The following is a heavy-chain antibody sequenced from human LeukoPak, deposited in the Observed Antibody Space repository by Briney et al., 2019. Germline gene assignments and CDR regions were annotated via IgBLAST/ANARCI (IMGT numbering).Heavy chain of an antibody. CDR2: ITGGGITT. Sequence: PGGSLRLSCAVSGFTFSRSWMSWVRQAPGKGLEWVSGITGGGITTYYAGSVKGRFTISRDNSKNTLYLQMNSLRAEDTAMYYCAKGRGGFSSGWYYDYWGQGTLVTVSS. J-gene: IGHJ4*02. D-gene: IGHD6-19*01. CDR3: AKGRGGFSSGWYYDY. CDR1: GFTFSRSW. V-gene: IGHV3-23*01.